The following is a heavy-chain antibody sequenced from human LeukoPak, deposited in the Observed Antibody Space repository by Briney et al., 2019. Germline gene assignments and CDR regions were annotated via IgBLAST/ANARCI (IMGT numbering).Heavy chain of an antibody. CDR2: INPNSGGT. J-gene: IGHJ4*02. V-gene: IGHV1-2*02. CDR1: GYTFTGYY. CDR3: ARDPDIVVVPAASLGFDY. Sequence: GASVKVSCKTSGYTFTGYYMHWVRQAPGQGLEWMGWINPNSGGTNYAQKFQGRVTMTRDTSISTACMELSRLRSDDTAVYYCARDPDIVVVPAASLGFDYWGQGTLVTVSS. D-gene: IGHD2-2*01.